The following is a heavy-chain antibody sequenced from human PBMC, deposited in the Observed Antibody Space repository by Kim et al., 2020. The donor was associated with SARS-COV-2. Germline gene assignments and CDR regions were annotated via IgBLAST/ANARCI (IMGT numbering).Heavy chain of an antibody. CDR3: ARGPPIGGGDCYSH. J-gene: IGHJ4*02. Sequence: SETLSLTCTVSGGSISSGDYYWSWIRQPPGKGLEWIGYIYYTGSSHYNPSLNSRVTISTDTSKNQFSLKLSSVTAADTAVYYCARGPPIGGGDCYSHWGQGTLVTVSS. D-gene: IGHD2-21*02. CDR2: IYYTGSS. CDR1: GGSISSGDYY. V-gene: IGHV4-30-4*01.